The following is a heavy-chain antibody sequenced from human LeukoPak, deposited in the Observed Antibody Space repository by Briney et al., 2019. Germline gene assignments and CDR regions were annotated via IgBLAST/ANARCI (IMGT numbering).Heavy chain of an antibody. CDR2: IYSGGST. CDR1: GFTVSSNY. Sequence: GGSLRLSCAVSGFTVSSNYMSWVRQPPGKGLEWVSIIYSGGSTYYADSVKGRFTISRDNSKNTLYLQMNSLRAEDTAVYYCARVGYTGTWYSPPPFDYWGQGTLVTVSS. V-gene: IGHV3-66*01. CDR3: ARVGYTGTWYSPPPFDY. J-gene: IGHJ4*02. D-gene: IGHD6-13*01.